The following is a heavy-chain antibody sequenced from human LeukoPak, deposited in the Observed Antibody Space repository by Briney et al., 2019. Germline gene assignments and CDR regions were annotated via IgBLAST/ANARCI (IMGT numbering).Heavy chain of an antibody. D-gene: IGHD5/OR15-5a*01. CDR3: ARFYDD. CDR2: ISSSGSYI. J-gene: IGHJ4*02. V-gene: IGHV3-21*01. CDR1: GFTFSSYT. Sequence: GGSLRLSCAASGFTFSSYTMNWDRQAPGKGLEWVSSISSSGSYIYYADSVKGRFTISRDNAKSSLYLQMNSLRAEDTAVYYCARFYDDWGQGTLVTVSS.